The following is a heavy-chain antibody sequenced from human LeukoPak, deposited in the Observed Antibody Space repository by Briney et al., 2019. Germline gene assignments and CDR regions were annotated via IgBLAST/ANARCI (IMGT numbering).Heavy chain of an antibody. V-gene: IGHV4-59*08. Sequence: SETLSLTCTVSGGSINSYYWSWIRQPPGKGLEWIGYIYYSGSTNYNPSLKSRVTISLDTSKNQFSLKLNSVTAADTAVYYCARGTYSSWGSWFDPWGQGTLVTVSS. D-gene: IGHD6-13*01. J-gene: IGHJ5*02. CDR2: IYYSGST. CDR3: ARGTYSSWGSWFDP. CDR1: GGSINSYY.